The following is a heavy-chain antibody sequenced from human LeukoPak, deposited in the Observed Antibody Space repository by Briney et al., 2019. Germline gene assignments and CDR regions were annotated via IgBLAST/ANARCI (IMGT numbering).Heavy chain of an antibody. Sequence: KESGPTLVKPTQTLTLTCTFSGFGLSTSGVGVGWIRQPPGKALEWLALIYWNDDKRYSPSLKSRLTITKDTSKNQVVLTMTNMDPVDTATYYCAHRIRSGSYFDYWGQGTLVTVSS. CDR3: AHRIRSGSYFDY. CDR1: GFGLSTSGVG. D-gene: IGHD1-26*01. CDR2: IYWNDDK. V-gene: IGHV2-5*01. J-gene: IGHJ4*02.